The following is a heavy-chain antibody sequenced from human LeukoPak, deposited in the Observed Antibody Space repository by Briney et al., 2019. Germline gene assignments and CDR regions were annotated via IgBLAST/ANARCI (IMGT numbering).Heavy chain of an antibody. J-gene: IGHJ2*01. D-gene: IGHD6-13*01. CDR1: GFTFSGYG. Sequence: GGSLRLTCTASGFTFSGYGMTWVRQAPGKGLEWMSYISVNGGAMHYADSVRGRFTTSRGDAKNSLYLHMNSLRVEDTAIYYCARKTDRLGAVGRDRYFDLWGRGTLITVSS. CDR2: ISVNGGAM. CDR3: ARKTDRLGAVGRDRYFDL. V-gene: IGHV3-48*03.